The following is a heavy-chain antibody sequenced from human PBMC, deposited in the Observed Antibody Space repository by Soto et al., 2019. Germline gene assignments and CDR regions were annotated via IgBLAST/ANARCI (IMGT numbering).Heavy chain of an antibody. CDR2: ISGSGGST. CDR1: GFTFSSYA. J-gene: IGHJ3*02. CDR3: AKIPYYDILTGYYILGNAFDN. Sequence: GGSLRLSCAASGFTFSSYAMSWVRQAPGKGLEWVSAISGSGGSTYYADSVKGRFTISRDNSKNTLYLQMNSLRAEDTAVYYCAKIPYYDILTGYYILGNAFDNWGQGTMVTVSS. D-gene: IGHD3-9*01. V-gene: IGHV3-23*01.